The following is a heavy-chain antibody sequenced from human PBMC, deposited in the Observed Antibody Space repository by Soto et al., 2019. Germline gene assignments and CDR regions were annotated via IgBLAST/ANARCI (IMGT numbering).Heavy chain of an antibody. D-gene: IGHD3-10*01. CDR1: GFTFSSYA. Sequence: EVQLLESGGGLVQPGGSLRLSCAASGFTFSSYAMSWVRQAPGKGLEWVSAISGSGGSTYYADSVKGRFTISGDNSKNPLYLQMNSLRAEDTAVYYCAKGARSITMVRGVSEFDYWGQGTLVTVSS. V-gene: IGHV3-23*01. CDR3: AKGARSITMVRGVSEFDY. CDR2: ISGSGGST. J-gene: IGHJ4*02.